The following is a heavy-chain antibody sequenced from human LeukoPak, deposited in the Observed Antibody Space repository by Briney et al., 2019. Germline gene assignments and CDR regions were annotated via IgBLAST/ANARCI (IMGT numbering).Heavy chain of an antibody. CDR3: ARRAGDSSGYHHFDY. V-gene: IGHV4-34*01. D-gene: IGHD3-22*01. CDR1: GGSFTGYY. J-gene: IGHJ4*02. CDR2: INHSGST. Sequence: SETLSLTCAVYGGSFTGYYWSWIRQPPGKGLEWIGEINHSGSTNYNPSLKSRVTISVDTSKNQFSPKLSSVTAADTAVYYCARRAGDSSGYHHFDYWGQGTLVTVSS.